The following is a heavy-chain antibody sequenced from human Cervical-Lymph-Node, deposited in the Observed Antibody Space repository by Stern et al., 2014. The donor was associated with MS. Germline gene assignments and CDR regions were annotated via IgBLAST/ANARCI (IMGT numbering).Heavy chain of an antibody. V-gene: IGHV4-39*02. D-gene: IGHD5-18*01. CDR1: GGSISSSSYY. J-gene: IGHJ1*01. CDR2: IYYSGST. CDR3: AREMGFGAMEEYFQH. Sequence: QLQLQESGPGLVKPSETLSLTCTVSGGSISSSSYYWGWIRQPPGKGLEWIGRIYYSGSTYYNPSLKSRVTISVDTSKNQFSLKLGSVTAADTAVYYCAREMGFGAMEEYFQHWGQGTLVTVSS.